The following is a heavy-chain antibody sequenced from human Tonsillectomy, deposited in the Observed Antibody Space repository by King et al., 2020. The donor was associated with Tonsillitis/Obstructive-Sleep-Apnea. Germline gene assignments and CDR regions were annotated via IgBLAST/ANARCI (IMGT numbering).Heavy chain of an antibody. Sequence: VQLVESGGALVQPGRSLRLSCAASGFTFDDYAMHWVRQAPGKGLEWVAGISWNSGSIGYADSVKGRFTISRDNAKNSLYLQMNSLRAEDTALYYCAKGGENGQWLVLAYFDYWGQGTLVTVSS. CDR2: ISWNSGSI. J-gene: IGHJ4*02. CDR3: AKGGENGQWLVLAYFDY. CDR1: GFTFDDYA. V-gene: IGHV3-9*01. D-gene: IGHD6-19*01.